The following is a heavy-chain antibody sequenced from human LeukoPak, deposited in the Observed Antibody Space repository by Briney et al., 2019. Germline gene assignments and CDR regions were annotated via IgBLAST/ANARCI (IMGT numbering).Heavy chain of an antibody. D-gene: IGHD4-17*01. CDR2: ISGSGGST. J-gene: IGHJ3*02. V-gene: IGHV3-23*01. CDR1: GFTFSSYA. Sequence: GGSLRLSCAASGFTFSSYAMSWVRQAPGKGLERVSAISGSGGSTYYADSVKGRFTISRDNSKNTLYLQMNSLRAEDTAVYYCAKDLHGDYGNDAFDIWGQGTMVTVSS. CDR3: AKDLHGDYGNDAFDI.